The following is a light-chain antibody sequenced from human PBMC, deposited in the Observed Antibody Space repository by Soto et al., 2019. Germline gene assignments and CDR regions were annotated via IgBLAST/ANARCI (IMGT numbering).Light chain of an antibody. CDR2: TNN. J-gene: IGLJ1*01. CDR1: SSNIGSNY. V-gene: IGLV1-47*01. CDR3: AAWDESLSGYV. Sequence: QSVLTQPPSASGTPGQRVTMSCFGSSSNIGSNYVYWYQQLPGAAPKLLIYTNNQRPSGVPDRFSGSKSGTSASLAISGLRSEDEADYYCAAWDESLSGYVFGTGTKVTVL.